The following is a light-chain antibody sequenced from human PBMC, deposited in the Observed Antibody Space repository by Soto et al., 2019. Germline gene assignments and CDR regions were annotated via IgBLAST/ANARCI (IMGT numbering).Light chain of an antibody. CDR2: GAS. CDR1: QSVSGN. Sequence: EIVMTQSPATLSVSPGERATLSCRASQSVSGNLAWYQQKPGQPPRLLIYGASTRATGIPARFSGSGSGTEFTLTICSLQSEDFAVYYCQQYNNWTLTFGGGTKVEIK. V-gene: IGKV3-15*01. J-gene: IGKJ4*01. CDR3: QQYNNWTLT.